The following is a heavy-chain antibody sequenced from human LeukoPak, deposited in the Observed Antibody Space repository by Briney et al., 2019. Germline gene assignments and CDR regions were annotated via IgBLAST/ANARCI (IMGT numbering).Heavy chain of an antibody. D-gene: IGHD3-10*01. CDR2: ISSSGSTI. CDR1: GFTFSSYE. J-gene: IGHJ3*02. CDR3: ARDFRLCFGESIDAFDI. Sequence: GGTLRLSCAASGFTFSSYEMNWVRQAPGKGLEWGSYISSSGSTIYYADSVKGRFTISRDTAKNSLYLQMNSLTAEDTAVYYCARDFRLCFGESIDAFDIWGQGTMVTVSS. V-gene: IGHV3-48*03.